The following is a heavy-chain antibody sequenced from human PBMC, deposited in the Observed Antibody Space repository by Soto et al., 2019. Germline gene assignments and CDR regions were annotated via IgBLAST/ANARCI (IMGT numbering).Heavy chain of an antibody. CDR1: GYTFTTFH. CDR2: ISPSGGST. J-gene: IGHJ4*02. D-gene: IGHD5-18*01. Sequence: ASVKVSCKASGYTFTTFHVHWVRQAPGQGLEWMGIISPSGGSTTYAQNFQGRVTMTRDTSTSTVYMELSSLRSEDTAVYYCARGYSYGRNFDYWGQGTLVTVSS. V-gene: IGHV1-46*01. CDR3: ARGYSYGRNFDY.